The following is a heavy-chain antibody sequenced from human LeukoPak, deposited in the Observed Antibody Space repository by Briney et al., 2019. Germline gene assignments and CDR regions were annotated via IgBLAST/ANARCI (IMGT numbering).Heavy chain of an antibody. V-gene: IGHV3-53*05. Sequence: GGSLRLSCTVSGFTVSSNSMSWVRQAPGKGLEWVSFIYSDNTHYSDSVKGRFTISRDNSKNTLYLHMNSLRPEDTALYYCAKDHGLLEWSAGYFDLWGRGTLVTVSS. CDR2: IYSDNT. CDR3: AKDHGLLEWSAGYFDL. CDR1: GFTVSSNS. D-gene: IGHD3-3*01. J-gene: IGHJ2*01.